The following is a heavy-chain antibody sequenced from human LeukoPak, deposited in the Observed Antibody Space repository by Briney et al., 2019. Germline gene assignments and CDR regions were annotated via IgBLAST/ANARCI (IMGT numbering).Heavy chain of an antibody. CDR2: IYYGGST. Sequence: SETLSLTCTVSGGSISGYYWSWIRQPPRKGLEWIGNIYYGGSTNYNPSLRSRVTISVDTSKQQFSLKLSSVTAADTAVYFCARDGRGTSSSWSFDYWGQGTLITVSS. CDR3: ARDGRGTSSSWSFDY. V-gene: IGHV4-59*01. J-gene: IGHJ4*02. CDR1: GGSISGYY. D-gene: IGHD6-13*01.